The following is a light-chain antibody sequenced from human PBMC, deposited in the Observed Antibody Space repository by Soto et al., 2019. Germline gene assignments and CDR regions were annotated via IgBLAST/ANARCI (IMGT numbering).Light chain of an antibody. CDR2: DAS. Sequence: DIVLTQSPSTLSLSPGEGATLSCRASQGVSSYLAWYQQKPGQAPRLLIYDASNRATGIPARFSGSGSGTDFTLTISSLEPEDFAVYYCQQRSNWPLTFGGGTKMEIK. V-gene: IGKV3-11*01. CDR1: QGVSSY. J-gene: IGKJ4*01. CDR3: QQRSNWPLT.